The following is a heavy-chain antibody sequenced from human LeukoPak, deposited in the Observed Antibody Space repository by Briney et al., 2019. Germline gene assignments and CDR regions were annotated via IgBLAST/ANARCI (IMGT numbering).Heavy chain of an antibody. CDR1: GASFSGYC. J-gene: IGHJ5*02. V-gene: IGHV4-34*01. D-gene: IGHD6-25*01. CDR3: ARERVGSDYYWFDP. CDR2: INGVGNT. Sequence: PSETLSLTCAVHGASFSGYCWSWVRQPPGKGLEWIGEINGVGNTIYNPSLKGRFTISIDTSTTQFSLKLTSVTVADTAVYFCARERVGSDYYWFDPWGQGTLVTVSS.